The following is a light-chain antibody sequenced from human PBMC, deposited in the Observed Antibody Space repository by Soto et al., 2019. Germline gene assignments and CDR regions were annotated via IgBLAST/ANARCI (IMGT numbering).Light chain of an antibody. V-gene: IGKV1-33*01. CDR2: AAS. CDR1: QDITTH. Sequence: DIQMTQSPSSLPAAVGDRVTITCQASQDITTHLNWYQQKPGKAPKLLIYAASNLNTGVPSIFSGSGSGTDFSLTINGLQPEDIATYYCLQYNSVPFTFGQGTKLEIK. CDR3: LQYNSVPFT. J-gene: IGKJ2*01.